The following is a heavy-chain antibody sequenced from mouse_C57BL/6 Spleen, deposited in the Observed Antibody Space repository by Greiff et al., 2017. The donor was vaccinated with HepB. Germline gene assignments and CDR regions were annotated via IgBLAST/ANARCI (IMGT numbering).Heavy chain of an antibody. J-gene: IGHJ4*01. D-gene: IGHD2-5*01. CDR3: ARGAYYSNYEAMDY. CDR1: GYTFTSYW. V-gene: IGHV1-64*01. CDR2: IHPNSGST. Sequence: QVHVKQPGAELVKPGASVKLSCKASGYTFTSYWMHWVKQRPGQGLEWIGMIHPNSGSTNYNEKFKSKATLTVDKSSSTAYMQLSSLTSEDSAVYYCARGAYYSNYEAMDYWGQGTSVTVSS.